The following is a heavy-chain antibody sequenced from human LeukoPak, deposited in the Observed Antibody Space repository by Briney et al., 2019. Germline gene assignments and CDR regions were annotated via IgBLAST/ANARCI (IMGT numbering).Heavy chain of an antibody. CDR3: ARGRQMTTVTPHDY. J-gene: IGHJ4*02. Sequence: ASAKVSCKASGYTFTSYGISWVRQAPGQGLEWMGWISAYNGNTNYAQKLQGRVTMTTDTSTSTAYMELRSLRSDDTAVYYCARGRQMTTVTPHDYWGQGTLVTVSS. CDR1: GYTFTSYG. D-gene: IGHD4-11*01. CDR2: ISAYNGNT. V-gene: IGHV1-18*01.